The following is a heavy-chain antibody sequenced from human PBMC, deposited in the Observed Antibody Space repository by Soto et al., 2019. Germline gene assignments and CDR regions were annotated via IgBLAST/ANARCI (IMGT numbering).Heavy chain of an antibody. CDR2: IWYDGSNK. Sequence: QVQLVESGGGVVQPGRSLRLSCAASGFTFSSYGMHWVRQAPGKGLEWVAVIWYDGSNKYYADSVKGRFTISRDNSKNTLYLQMNSLRAEDTAVYYCARDGGSWYGSDYWGQGTLVTVSS. CDR1: GFTFSSYG. V-gene: IGHV3-33*01. CDR3: ARDGGSWYGSDY. J-gene: IGHJ4*02. D-gene: IGHD6-13*01.